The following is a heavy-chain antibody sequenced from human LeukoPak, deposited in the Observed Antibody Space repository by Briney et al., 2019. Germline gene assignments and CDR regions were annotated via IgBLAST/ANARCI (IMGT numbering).Heavy chain of an antibody. V-gene: IGHV3-7*01. Sequence: GGSLRLSCAASAFTFSNYYMSWVRQAPGKGLEWVANIKQDGSEKWYADSVKGRFTISRDNSKNTLYLQMDTLGAEDTAVYYCARAVVGKEDLDYWGQGTLVTVSS. D-gene: IGHD6-19*01. CDR3: ARAVVGKEDLDY. CDR1: AFTFSNYY. J-gene: IGHJ4*02. CDR2: IKQDGSEK.